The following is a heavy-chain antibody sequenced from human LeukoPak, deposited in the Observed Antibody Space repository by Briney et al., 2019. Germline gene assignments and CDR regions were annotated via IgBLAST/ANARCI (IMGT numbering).Heavy chain of an antibody. D-gene: IGHD6-19*01. V-gene: IGHV4-59*01. CDR1: GGSISSYY. CDR2: IYYSGST. J-gene: IGHJ4*02. Sequence: SETLSLTCTVSGGSISSYYWSWIRQPPGKGLEWIGYIYYSGSTNYNPSLKSRVTISVDTSKNQFSLKLSSVTAADSAVYYCARDIDSGWFDYWGQGTLVTVSS. CDR3: ARDIDSGWFDY.